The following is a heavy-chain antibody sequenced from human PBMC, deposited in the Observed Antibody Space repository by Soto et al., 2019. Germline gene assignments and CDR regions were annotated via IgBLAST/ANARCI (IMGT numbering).Heavy chain of an antibody. J-gene: IGHJ4*02. D-gene: IGHD2-15*01. CDR2: IKQDGSEK. Sequence: PGGSLRLSCAASGFTFSSYWMSWVRQAPGKGLEWVANIKQDGSEKYYVDSEKGRFTISRDNAKNSLYLQMNSLRAEDTAVYYCARDMYCSGGSCYSEGGFDYWGQGTLVTVSS. V-gene: IGHV3-7*01. CDR1: GFTFSSYW. CDR3: ARDMYCSGGSCYSEGGFDY.